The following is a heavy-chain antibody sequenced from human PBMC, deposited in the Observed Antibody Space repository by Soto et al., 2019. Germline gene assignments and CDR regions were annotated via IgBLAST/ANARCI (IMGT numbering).Heavy chain of an antibody. D-gene: IGHD6-19*01. CDR3: ARDYSSGPHQWYYYYGMDV. CDR1: GGSISSYY. CDR2: IYYSGST. V-gene: IGHV4-59*01. Sequence: PSEILSLTCTVSGGSISSYYWSWIRQPPGKGLEWIGYIYYSGSTNYNPSLKSRVTISVDTSKNQFSLKLSSLTAADTAVYYCARDYSSGPHQWYYYYGMDVWGQGTTVTVSS. J-gene: IGHJ6*02.